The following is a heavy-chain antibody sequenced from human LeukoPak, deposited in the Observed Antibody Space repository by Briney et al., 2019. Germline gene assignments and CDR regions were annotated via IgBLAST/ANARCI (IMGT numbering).Heavy chain of an antibody. Sequence: GGSLRLSCAASGFTFSSYGMHWVRQAPGKGLEWVAVISYDGSNKYYADSVRGRFTISRDNSKNTLYLQMNSLRAEDTAVYYCAKVRFWSGYYEGYFDYWGQGTLVTVSS. D-gene: IGHD3-3*01. CDR2: ISYDGSNK. V-gene: IGHV3-30*18. CDR3: AKVRFWSGYYEGYFDY. J-gene: IGHJ4*02. CDR1: GFTFSSYG.